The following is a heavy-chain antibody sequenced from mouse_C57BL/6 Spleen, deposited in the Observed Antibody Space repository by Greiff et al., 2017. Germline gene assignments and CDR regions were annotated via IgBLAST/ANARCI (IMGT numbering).Heavy chain of an antibody. J-gene: IGHJ2*01. V-gene: IGHV1-15*01. Sequence: VKLMKSGAELVRPGASVTLSCKASGYTFTDYEMHWVKQTPVHGLEWIGAIDPETGGTAYNQKFKGKAILTADKSSSTAYMELRSLTSEDSAVYYCTRSSPPDWGKGTTLTVSS. CDR3: TRSSPPD. CDR1: GYTFTDYE. CDR2: IDPETGGT.